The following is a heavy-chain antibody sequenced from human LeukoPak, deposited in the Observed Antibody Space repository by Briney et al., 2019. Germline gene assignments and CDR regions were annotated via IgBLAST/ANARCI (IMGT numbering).Heavy chain of an antibody. Sequence: GGSLRLSCTASGFTFSSYAMNCVRHAPGKGLEWVSGIGISGVNTYYADSVKVRFTISRDNSKNTLYLQMNSLRAEDTAFYYCAKDHGSGSYYILPDYWGQGSLVTVS. CDR2: IGISGVNT. J-gene: IGHJ4*01. CDR3: AKDHGSGSYYILPDY. V-gene: IGHV3-23*01. D-gene: IGHD3-10*01. CDR1: GFTFSSYA.